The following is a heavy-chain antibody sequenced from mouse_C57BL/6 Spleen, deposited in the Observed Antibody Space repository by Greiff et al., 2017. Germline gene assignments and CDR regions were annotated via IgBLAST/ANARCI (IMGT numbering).Heavy chain of an antibody. D-gene: IGHD1-1*01. J-gene: IGHJ2*01. V-gene: IGHV1-31*01. CDR1: GYSFTGYY. Sequence: LVESGPELVKPGASVKISCKASGYSFTGYYMHWVKQRHGNILDWIGYIYPYNGVSSYNQKFKGKATFAVDKSSSTAYMELRSLTSEDSAVYYCARGTTVVAPFDYWGQGTTLTVSS. CDR3: ARGTTVVAPFDY. CDR2: IYPYNGVS.